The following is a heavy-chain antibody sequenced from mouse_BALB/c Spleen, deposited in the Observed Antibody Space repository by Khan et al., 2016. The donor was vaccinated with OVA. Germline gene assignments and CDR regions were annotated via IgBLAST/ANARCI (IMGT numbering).Heavy chain of an antibody. V-gene: IGHV1S137*01. CDR3: ARNYYGTRNAMDY. CDR1: GYTFTDYA. Sequence: QVQLKQSGAELVRPGVSVKISCKGSGYTFTDYAMHWVKQSQTKSLEWIGVISTYYDDASYNQKFKDKATMTVDISSSTAVLELARLTSEDSAIYYCARNYYGTRNAMDYWGQGTSVTVAS. J-gene: IGHJ4*01. CDR2: ISTYYDDA. D-gene: IGHD1-1*01.